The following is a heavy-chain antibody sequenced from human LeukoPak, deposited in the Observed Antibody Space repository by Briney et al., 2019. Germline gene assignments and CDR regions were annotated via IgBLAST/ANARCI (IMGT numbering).Heavy chain of an antibody. D-gene: IGHD3-10*01. CDR3: ARFLVYGSGSYGSYFDY. Sequence: EASVKVSCKASGYTFTGYYMHWVRQAPGQGLEWMGWINPNSGGTNYAQKFQGRVTMTRDTSISTAYMELSRLRSDDTAVYYCARFLVYGSGSYGSYFDYWGQGTLVTVSS. CDR2: INPNSGGT. CDR1: GYTFTGYY. J-gene: IGHJ4*02. V-gene: IGHV1-2*02.